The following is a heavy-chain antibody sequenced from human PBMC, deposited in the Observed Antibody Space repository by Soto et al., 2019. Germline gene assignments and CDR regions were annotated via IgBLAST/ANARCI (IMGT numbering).Heavy chain of an antibody. D-gene: IGHD3-22*01. CDR1: GFTFSSYA. Sequence: QVQLVESGGGVVQPGRSLRLSCAASGFTFSSYAMHWVRQAPGKGLEWVAVISYDGSNKYYADSVKGRFTISRDNSKNTLYLQMNSLRAEDTAVYYCARSQTSGYSHPMHFDYWGQGTLVTVSS. CDR2: ISYDGSNK. J-gene: IGHJ4*02. V-gene: IGHV3-30-3*01. CDR3: ARSQTSGYSHPMHFDY.